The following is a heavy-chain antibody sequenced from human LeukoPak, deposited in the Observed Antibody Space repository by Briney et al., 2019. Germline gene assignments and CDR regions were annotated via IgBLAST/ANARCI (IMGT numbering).Heavy chain of an antibody. Sequence: ASVKVSCKASGYTFTSYAMNWVRQVPGQGLEWMGWINTNTGNPTYAQGFTGRFVFSLDTSVSTAYLQISSLKAEDTAVYYCARDRLGYCSSTSCLIFDYWGQGTLVTVSS. V-gene: IGHV7-4-1*02. D-gene: IGHD2-2*01. CDR2: INTNTGNP. CDR3: ARDRLGYCSSTSCLIFDY. J-gene: IGHJ4*02. CDR1: GYTFTSYA.